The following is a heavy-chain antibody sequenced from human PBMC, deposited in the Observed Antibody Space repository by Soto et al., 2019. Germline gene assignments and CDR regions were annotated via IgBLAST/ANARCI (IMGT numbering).Heavy chain of an antibody. CDR3: TFGRWLLSGSDAFDI. CDR1: GFTFSGSA. V-gene: IGHV3-73*01. Sequence: GGSLRLSCAASGFTFSGSAMHWVRQASGKGLEWVGRIRSKANSYATAYAASVKGRFTISRDDSKNTAYLQMNSLKTEDTAVYYCTFGRWLLSGSDAFDIWGQGTMVTVSS. D-gene: IGHD3-3*01. J-gene: IGHJ3*02. CDR2: IRSKANSYAT.